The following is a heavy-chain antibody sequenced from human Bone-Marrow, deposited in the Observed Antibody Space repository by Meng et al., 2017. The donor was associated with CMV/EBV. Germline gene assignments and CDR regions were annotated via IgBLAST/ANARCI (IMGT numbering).Heavy chain of an antibody. J-gene: IGHJ6*02. D-gene: IGHD6-19*01. V-gene: IGHV1-18*01. CDR2: ISTYNGNT. Sequence: ASVKVSCKASGYTFTSYGISWVRQAPGQGLEWMGWISTYNGNTKFSQKFQGRVTLTTDKSTSTAYMELRSLRSADTAVYYCARSAQYSGFGYILLYQNGMDVWGQGTTVTVSS. CDR3: ARSAQYSGFGYILLYQNGMDV. CDR1: GYTFTSYG.